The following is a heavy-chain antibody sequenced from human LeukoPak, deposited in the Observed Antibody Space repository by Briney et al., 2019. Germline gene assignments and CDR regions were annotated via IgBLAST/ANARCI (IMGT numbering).Heavy chain of an antibody. CDR1: GFTVSSNY. CDR2: IYSGGST. D-gene: IGHD3-22*01. Sequence: GGSLRLSCAASGFTVSSNYMSWVRQAPGKGVEWVSVIYSGGSTYYADSVKGRFTISRDNSKNTLYLQMNSLRAEDTAVYYCARGLGDSSGYYFGYFDYWGQGTLVTVSS. J-gene: IGHJ4*02. CDR3: ARGLGDSSGYYFGYFDY. V-gene: IGHV3-66*01.